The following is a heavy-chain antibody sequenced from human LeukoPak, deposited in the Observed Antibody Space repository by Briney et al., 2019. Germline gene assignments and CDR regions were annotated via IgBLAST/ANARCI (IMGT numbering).Heavy chain of an antibody. CDR3: AKQYYDILTGYYRDY. D-gene: IGHD3-9*01. CDR2: INHSGST. V-gene: IGHV4-39*07. J-gene: IGHJ4*02. Sequence: SETLSLTCTVSGGSISSSSYYWGWIRQPPGKGLEWIGEINHSGSTNYNPSLKSRVTISVDTSKNQFSLKLSSVTAADTAVYYCAKQYYDILTGYYRDYWGQGTLVTVSS. CDR1: GGSISSSSYY.